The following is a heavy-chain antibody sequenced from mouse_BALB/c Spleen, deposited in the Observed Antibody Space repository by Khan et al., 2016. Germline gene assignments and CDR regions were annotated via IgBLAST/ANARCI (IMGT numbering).Heavy chain of an antibody. CDR2: ISLGNGYI. V-gene: IGHV1S53*02. D-gene: IGHD6-2*01. J-gene: IGHJ3*01. CDR1: GYTFTDHA. CDR3: SRSLASFAY. Sequence: QVQLQQSDAELVKPGASVKIFCKASGYTFTDHAIYWVKQKPEQGLEWIGYISLGNGYIKYNEKFKGKATLTADKSSSTAYMQLNSLTSEDSAVYFCSRSLASFAYWGHGPMITVSA.